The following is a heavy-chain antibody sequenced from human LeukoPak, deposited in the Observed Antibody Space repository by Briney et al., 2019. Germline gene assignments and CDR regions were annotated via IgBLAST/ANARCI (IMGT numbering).Heavy chain of an antibody. CDR2: IIVSGSRT. V-gene: IGHV3-23*01. D-gene: IGHD4-17*01. CDR3: SKDPNGDYIGAFDM. Sequence: GGSLRLSCAASGLTFSNYAMTWVRQAPGRGLEWVSSIIVSGSRTYYADSVKGRFTISRDNSKNTLYLQMNSLRAEDTALYYCSKDPNGDYIGAFDMWGPGTLVTVSP. CDR1: GLTFSNYA. J-gene: IGHJ3*02.